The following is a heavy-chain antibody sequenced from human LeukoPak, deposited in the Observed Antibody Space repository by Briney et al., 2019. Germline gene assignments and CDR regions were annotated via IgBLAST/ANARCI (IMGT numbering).Heavy chain of an antibody. D-gene: IGHD2-21*02. CDR1: GFTFSSYG. CDR2: ISYDGSNT. V-gene: IGHV3-30*18. CDR3: AKDACGGDCYTFDS. J-gene: IGHJ4*02. Sequence: GGSLRLSCAASGFTFSSYGIHWVRQAPGKGLEWVAVISYDGSNTYYADSVKGRFTVSRDNSKNTLYLQMNSLRAEDTAVYYCAKDACGGDCYTFDSWGQGTLVTVSS.